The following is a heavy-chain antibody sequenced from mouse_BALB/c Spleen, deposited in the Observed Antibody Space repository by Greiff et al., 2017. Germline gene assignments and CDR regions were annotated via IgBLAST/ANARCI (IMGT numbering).Heavy chain of an antibody. Sequence: VQLQESGPGLVAPAQSLSITCTVSGFSLTSYGVHWVRQPPGKGLEWLGVIWAGGSTNYNSALMSRLSISKDNSKSQVFLKMNSLQTDDTAMYYCARWPCDGNYEEWFAYWGQGTLVTVSA. CDR2: IWAGGST. J-gene: IGHJ3*01. CDR3: ARWPCDGNYEEWFAY. CDR1: GFSLTSYG. V-gene: IGHV2-9*02. D-gene: IGHD2-1*01.